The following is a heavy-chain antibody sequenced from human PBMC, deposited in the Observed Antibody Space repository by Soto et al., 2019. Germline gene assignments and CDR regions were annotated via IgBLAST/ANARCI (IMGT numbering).Heavy chain of an antibody. Sequence: GGSLRLSCAASGFTFSSYAMHWVRQAPGKGLEWVAVISYDGSNKYYADSVKGRFTISRDNSKNTLYLQMNSLRAEDTAVYYCASPGDYDSSGYYYLASNYGMDVWGQGTTVTVSS. J-gene: IGHJ6*02. CDR3: ASPGDYDSSGYYYLASNYGMDV. CDR1: GFTFSSYA. CDR2: ISYDGSNK. V-gene: IGHV3-30-3*01. D-gene: IGHD3-22*01.